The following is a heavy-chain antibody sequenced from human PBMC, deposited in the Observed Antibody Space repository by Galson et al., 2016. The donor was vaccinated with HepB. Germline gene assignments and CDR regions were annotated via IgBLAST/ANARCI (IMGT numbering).Heavy chain of an antibody. CDR2: INNDGVEK. V-gene: IGHV3-7*01. Sequence: SLRLSCATSGYTFRNYGISWVRQAPGKGLEWVANINNDGVEKNYAGSVKGRFTISRDNAKNSLYLQMDSLRVEDTGFYYCARGVKGYSEGASWGQGTLVTFSS. D-gene: IGHD3-22*01. CDR3: ARGVKGYSEGAS. J-gene: IGHJ5*02. CDR1: GYTFRNYG.